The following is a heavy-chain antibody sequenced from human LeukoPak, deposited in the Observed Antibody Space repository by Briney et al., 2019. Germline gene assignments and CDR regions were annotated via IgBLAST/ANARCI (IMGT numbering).Heavy chain of an antibody. CDR2: ISGSGGSI. D-gene: IGHD6-6*01. J-gene: IGHJ4*02. V-gene: IGHV3-23*01. Sequence: GGSLRLSCAAFGFTFSSYAMSWVRQAPGKGLEWVSTISGSGGSIYYADSVKGRFTISRDNSRSTVYLQMNSLRADDTAVYYCAKDAGPQQLVFFDSWGQGTPVTVSS. CDR3: AKDAGPQQLVFFDS. CDR1: GFTFSSYA.